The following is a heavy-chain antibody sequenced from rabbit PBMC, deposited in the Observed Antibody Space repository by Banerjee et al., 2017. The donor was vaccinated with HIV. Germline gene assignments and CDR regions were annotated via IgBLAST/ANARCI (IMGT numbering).Heavy chain of an antibody. V-gene: IGHV1S47*01. D-gene: IGHD1-1*01. CDR2: IGPVFVST. CDR1: GFDFSSYG. CDR3: VRDRGAGASSSDYSNNL. Sequence: QEQLVESGGGLVQPGGSLKLSCKASGFDFSSYGVSWVRQAPGKGLEWIGYIGPVFVSTYYASWVNGRFSISRENTQNTVSLQMNSLTVADTATYFCVRDRGAGASSSDYSNNLWGPGTLVTVS. J-gene: IGHJ4*01.